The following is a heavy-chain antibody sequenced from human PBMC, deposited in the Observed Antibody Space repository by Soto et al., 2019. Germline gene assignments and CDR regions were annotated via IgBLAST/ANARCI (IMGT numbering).Heavy chain of an antibody. V-gene: IGHV3-48*01. D-gene: IGHD6-13*01. Sequence: GGFLRLSCAASGFTFSSYSMNWVRQAPGKGLEWVSYISSSSSTIYYADSVKGRFTISRDNAKNSLYLQMNSLRAEDTAVYYCARNKLDDAFDIWGQGTMVTVSS. CDR1: GFTFSSYS. CDR2: ISSSSSTI. J-gene: IGHJ3*02. CDR3: ARNKLDDAFDI.